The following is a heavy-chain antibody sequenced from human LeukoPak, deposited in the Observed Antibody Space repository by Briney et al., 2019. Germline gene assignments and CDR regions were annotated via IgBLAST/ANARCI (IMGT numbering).Heavy chain of an antibody. J-gene: IGHJ3*02. CDR2: IYYSGST. D-gene: IGHD3-10*01. Sequence: SETLSLTCTVSGGPISSHYWSWIRQPPGKGLEWIGYIYYSGSTNYNPSLKSRVTISVDTSKNQFSLKLSSVTAADTAVYYCARDRVRRRGDAFDIWGQGTMVTVSS. CDR1: GGPISSHY. CDR3: ARDRVRRRGDAFDI. V-gene: IGHV4-59*11.